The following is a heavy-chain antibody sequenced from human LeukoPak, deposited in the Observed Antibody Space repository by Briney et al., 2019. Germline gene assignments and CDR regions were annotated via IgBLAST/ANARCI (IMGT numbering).Heavy chain of an antibody. J-gene: IGHJ4*02. V-gene: IGHV4-59*08. CDR1: GGSISSYY. Sequence: SETLSLTCTVSGGSISSYYWSWIRQPPGKGLEWIGYIYYSGSTKYNPSLKSRVTISVDTSKNQFSLKMSSVTAADTAVYYCARTGSTTYYWGQGTLVTVSS. CDR2: IYYSGST. CDR3: ARTGSTTYY. D-gene: IGHD1-1*01.